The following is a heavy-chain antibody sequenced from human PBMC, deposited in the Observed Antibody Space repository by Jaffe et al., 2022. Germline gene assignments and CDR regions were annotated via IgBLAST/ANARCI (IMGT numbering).Heavy chain of an antibody. D-gene: IGHD6-13*01. CDR3: AKSEAAGTLDYYYYYMDV. J-gene: IGHJ6*03. CDR2: IRYDGSNK. Sequence: QVQLVESGGGVVQPGGSLRLSCAASGFTFSSYGMHWVRQAPGKGLEWVAFIRYDGSNKYYADSVKGRFTISRDNSKNTLYLQMNSLRAEDTAVYYCAKSEAAGTLDYYYYYMDVWGKGTTVTVSS. CDR1: GFTFSSYG. V-gene: IGHV3-30*02.